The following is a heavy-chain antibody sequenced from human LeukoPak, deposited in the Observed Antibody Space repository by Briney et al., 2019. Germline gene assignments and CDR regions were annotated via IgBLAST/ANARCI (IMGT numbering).Heavy chain of an antibody. CDR2: MNPNSGNT. CDR1: GYTFTSYD. Sequence: GASVKVSCKASGYTFTSYDINWVRQAPGQGLEWMGWMNPNSGNTGYAQKFQGRVTMTRNTSISTAYMELSSLRSEDTAVYYCARAPPMVRGVNYYYYMDVWGKGTTVTISS. J-gene: IGHJ6*03. D-gene: IGHD3-10*01. CDR3: ARAPPMVRGVNYYYYMDV. V-gene: IGHV1-8*01.